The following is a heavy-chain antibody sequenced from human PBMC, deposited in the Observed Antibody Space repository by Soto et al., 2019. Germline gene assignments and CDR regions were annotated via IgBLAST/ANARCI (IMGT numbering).Heavy chain of an antibody. J-gene: IGHJ4*02. V-gene: IGHV3-15*01. Sequence: EVQLVASGGGLVKPGGSLRLSCAASGFTFSNAWMSWVRQAPGTRLEWVGRIKSKPDGGTTDYAAPVKGRFTISRDDSKNTLHLQMNSLQAEDTAVYYCTTTDGRGGWGQGTLVTVA. CDR3: TTTDGRGG. D-gene: IGHD2-15*01. CDR2: IKSKPDGGTT. CDR1: GFTFSNAW.